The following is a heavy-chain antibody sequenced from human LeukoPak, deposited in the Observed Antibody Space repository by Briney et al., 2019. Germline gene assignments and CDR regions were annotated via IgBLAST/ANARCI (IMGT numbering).Heavy chain of an antibody. Sequence: ASVKVSCKASGGTFSSYAISWVRQAPGQGLEWMGGIIPIFGTANYAQKFQGRVTMTTDTSTSTAYMELRSLRSDDTAVYYCASDILTARWGQGTLVTVSS. CDR2: IIPIFGTA. CDR3: ASDILTAR. J-gene: IGHJ4*02. D-gene: IGHD3-9*01. V-gene: IGHV1-69*05. CDR1: GGTFSSYA.